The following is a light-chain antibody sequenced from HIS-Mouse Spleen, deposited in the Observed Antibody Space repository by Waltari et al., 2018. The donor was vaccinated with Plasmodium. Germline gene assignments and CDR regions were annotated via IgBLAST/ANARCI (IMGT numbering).Light chain of an antibody. CDR3: YSTDSSGNHRV. CDR2: EER. V-gene: IGLV3-10*01. J-gene: IGLJ3*02. CDR1: ALPKKY. Sequence: SYELTQPPSVSVSPGQTARITCSGDALPKKYPYWYQQKSGQAPVLVIYEERNRPSGIPERFAGSSSGTMATLTISGAQVEDEADYYCYSTDSSGNHRVFGGGTKLTVL.